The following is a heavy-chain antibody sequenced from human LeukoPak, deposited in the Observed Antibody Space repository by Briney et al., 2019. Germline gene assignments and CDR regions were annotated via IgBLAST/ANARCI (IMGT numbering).Heavy chain of an antibody. Sequence: GGSLRLSCAASGFTFSSYSMNWVRQAPGKGLEWVANIKKDGSEKYYVDSVKGRFTISRDNTKNLLYLQMDSLRPEDTAVYYCVRISTSVAGADYWGQGTLVTVSS. CDR2: IKKDGSEK. D-gene: IGHD6-19*01. V-gene: IGHV3-7*01. CDR1: GFTFSSYS. CDR3: VRISTSVAGADY. J-gene: IGHJ4*02.